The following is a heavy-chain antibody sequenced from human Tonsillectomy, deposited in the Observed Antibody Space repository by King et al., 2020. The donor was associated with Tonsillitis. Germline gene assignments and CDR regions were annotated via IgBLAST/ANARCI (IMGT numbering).Heavy chain of an antibody. CDR3: ASQGAVTAMLAFVDY. CDR2: IYYSGST. Sequence: QLQESGPGLVKPSGTLSLTCTVSGGSISSSSYYWGWIRQPPGKGLEWIGSIYYSGSTSYKPSLKSRVTMSVDTSKTQFSPRLSSVTAADTAVYYCASQGAVTAMLAFVDYWGQGTLVTVSS. CDR1: GGSISSSSYY. V-gene: IGHV4-39*01. J-gene: IGHJ4*02. D-gene: IGHD2-21*02.